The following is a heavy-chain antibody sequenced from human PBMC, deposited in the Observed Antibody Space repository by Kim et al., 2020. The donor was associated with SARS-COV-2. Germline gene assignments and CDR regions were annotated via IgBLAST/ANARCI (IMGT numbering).Heavy chain of an antibody. CDR3: ARVGYYDILTFDP. CDR2: NYYSGST. J-gene: IGHJ5*02. D-gene: IGHD3-9*01. CDR1: GGSISSGGYY. Sequence: SETLSLTCTVSGGSISSGGYYWSWIRQHPGKGLEWIGYNYYSGSTYYNPSLKSRVTISVDTSKNQFSLKLSSVTAADTAVYYCARVGYYDILTFDPWGQGTLVTVSS. V-gene: IGHV4-31*03.